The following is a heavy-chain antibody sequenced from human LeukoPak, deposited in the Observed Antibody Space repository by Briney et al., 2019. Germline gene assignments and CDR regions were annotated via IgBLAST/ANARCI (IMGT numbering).Heavy chain of an antibody. CDR3: ARARGRAAAGTNFDY. Sequence: SETLSLTCAVYGGSFSGYYWSWIRQPPGKGLEWIGEINHRGSTNYNPSLKSRVTISVDTSKNQFSLKLSSVTAADTAVYYCARARGRAAAGTNFDYWGQGTLVTVSS. V-gene: IGHV4-34*01. CDR1: GGSFSGYY. J-gene: IGHJ4*02. D-gene: IGHD6-13*01. CDR2: INHRGST.